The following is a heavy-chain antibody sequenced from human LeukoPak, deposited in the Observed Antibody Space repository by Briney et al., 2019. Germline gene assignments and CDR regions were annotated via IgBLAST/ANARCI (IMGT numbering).Heavy chain of an antibody. CDR3: ARHGSSGPPDY. CDR2: INSDGYSI. Sequence: GGSLRLSCAASRFTFSSYWMHWVRQAPGKGLVWVSRINSDGYSISYADSVKGRFTVSRDNSKNTLYLQMNSLRAEDTAVYYCARHGSSGPPDYWGQGTLVTVSS. J-gene: IGHJ4*02. D-gene: IGHD6-19*01. CDR1: RFTFSSYW. V-gene: IGHV3-74*01.